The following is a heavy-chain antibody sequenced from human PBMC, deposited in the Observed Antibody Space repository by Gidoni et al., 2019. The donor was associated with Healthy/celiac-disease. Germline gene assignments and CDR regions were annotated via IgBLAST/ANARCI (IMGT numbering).Heavy chain of an antibody. Sequence: EVQLVESGGGLVQPGGSLRLSCAAPGFTFSSYSLNWVRQAPGKGLEWVSYISSSSSTIYYADSVKGRFTISRDNAKNSLYLQMNSLRAEDTAVYYCARAVGGGSTVTTYYYYGMDVWGQGTTVTVSS. D-gene: IGHD4-4*01. CDR1: GFTFSSYS. CDR3: ARAVGGGSTVTTYYYYGMDV. V-gene: IGHV3-48*01. J-gene: IGHJ6*02. CDR2: ISSSSSTI.